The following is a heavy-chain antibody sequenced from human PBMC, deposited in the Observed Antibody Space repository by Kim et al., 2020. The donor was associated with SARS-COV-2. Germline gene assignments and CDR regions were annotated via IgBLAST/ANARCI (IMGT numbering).Heavy chain of an antibody. CDR2: ISSNGGST. V-gene: IGHV3-64D*06. CDR3: VKGRYSSSWAGGYWFDP. D-gene: IGHD6-13*01. CDR1: GFTFSSYA. Sequence: GGSLRLSCSASGFTFSSYAMHWVRQAPGKGLEYVSAISSNGGSTYYADSVKGRFTISRDNSKNTLYLQMSSLRAEDTAVYYCVKGRYSSSWAGGYWFDPWGQGTLVTVSS. J-gene: IGHJ5*02.